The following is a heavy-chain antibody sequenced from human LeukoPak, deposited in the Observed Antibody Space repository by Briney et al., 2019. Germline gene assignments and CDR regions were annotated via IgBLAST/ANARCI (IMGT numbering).Heavy chain of an antibody. Sequence: GGSLRLSCAASGFTFSSYAMSWVRQAPGKGLEWVSTISGSGGSTYYADSVKGRFTISRDNSKNTLYLQMNSLRAEDTAVYYCAKDHLLGMRYSLSLVYWGQGTLVTVSS. CDR1: GFTFSSYA. CDR2: ISGSGGST. V-gene: IGHV3-23*01. CDR3: AKDHLLGMRYSLSLVY. J-gene: IGHJ4*02. D-gene: IGHD3-9*01.